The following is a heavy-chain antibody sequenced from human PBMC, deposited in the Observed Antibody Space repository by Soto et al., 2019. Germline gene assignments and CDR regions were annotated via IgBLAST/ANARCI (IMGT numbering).Heavy chain of an antibody. Sequence: TMSQKCAISDCYTLLTGYTRTSTRKNPGKGLEWIGYIYHSGSTYSNPSLKSRVTISVDRSKNQFSLKLSSVTAADTAVYYCASSSLYSSSTRFIHAFDIWGQGTMVT. CDR3: ASSSLYSSSTRFIHAFDI. CDR2: IYHSGST. D-gene: IGHD6-6*01. CDR1: DCYTLLTGYT. V-gene: IGHV4-30-2*01. J-gene: IGHJ3*02.